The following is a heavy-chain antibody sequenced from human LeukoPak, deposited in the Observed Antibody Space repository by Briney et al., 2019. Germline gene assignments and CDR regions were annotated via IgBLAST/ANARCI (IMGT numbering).Heavy chain of an antibody. CDR3: ATYSSSFFN. CDR2: IKSKTDGGTT. D-gene: IGHD6-13*01. Sequence: GGSLRLSCAASGFTFSNAWMSWVRQAPGKGLEWVGRIKSKTDGGTTNYAAPVKGRFTISRDDSKNTLYLQMNSLRAEDTAVYYCATYSSSFFNWGQGTLVTVSS. CDR1: GFTFSNAW. J-gene: IGHJ4*02. V-gene: IGHV3-15*01.